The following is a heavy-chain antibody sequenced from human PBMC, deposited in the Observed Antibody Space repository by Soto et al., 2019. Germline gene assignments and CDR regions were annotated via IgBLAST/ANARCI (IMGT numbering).Heavy chain of an antibody. CDR3: AKNGVLWFGVETGYFDY. Sequence: QVQLVESGGGVVQPGRSLRLSCAASGFTFSSYGMHWVRQAPGKGLEWVAVISYDGSNKYYADSVKGRFTISRDNSKNTLYLQMNSLRAEDTAVYYCAKNGVLWFGVETGYFDYWGQGTLVTVSS. CDR2: ISYDGSNK. J-gene: IGHJ4*02. CDR1: GFTFSSYG. V-gene: IGHV3-30*18. D-gene: IGHD3-10*01.